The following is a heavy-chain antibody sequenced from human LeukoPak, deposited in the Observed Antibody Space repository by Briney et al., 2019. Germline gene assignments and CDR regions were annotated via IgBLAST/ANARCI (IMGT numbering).Heavy chain of an antibody. CDR1: GFTFSRYW. D-gene: IGHD2-15*01. V-gene: IGHV3-74*01. CDR2: MNIDGTRT. J-gene: IGHJ4*02. Sequence: PGRSLRLSCAASGFTFSRYWMHWVRQAPGKGLVWVSRMNIDGTRTDYADSVKGRFTISRDNAKNTLYLQMNSLRVEDTAAYFCASDFTGSDDYWGQGTLVTVSS. CDR3: ASDFTGSDDY.